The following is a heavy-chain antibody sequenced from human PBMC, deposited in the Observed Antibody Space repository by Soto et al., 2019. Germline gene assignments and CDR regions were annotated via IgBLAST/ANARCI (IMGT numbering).Heavy chain of an antibody. D-gene: IGHD6-19*01. CDR3: AREKGSDWAPHPGAVAGIFDY. Sequence: QVQLVQSGAEVKKPGASVKVSCKASGYTFTSYGISWVRQAPGQGLEWMGWISVYNGNTNYVQKLQGRVTMTTDTSTSTAYMELRRLRSDDTAVYSCAREKGSDWAPHPGAVAGIFDYSGQGPLVTVSS. J-gene: IGHJ4*02. V-gene: IGHV1-18*04. CDR2: ISVYNGNT. CDR1: GYTFTSYG.